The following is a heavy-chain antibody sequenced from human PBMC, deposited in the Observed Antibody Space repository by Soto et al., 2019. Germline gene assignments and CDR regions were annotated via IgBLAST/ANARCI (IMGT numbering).Heavy chain of an antibody. D-gene: IGHD6-19*01. V-gene: IGHV3-11*01. CDR3: ARDIAVAVDY. CDR2: ISSSGSTI. J-gene: IGHJ4*02. Sequence: GGSLRLSCAASGLTFSDCYMNWIRQAPGKGLEWVSYISSSGSTIYYADSVKGRFTISRDNAKNSLYLQMNSLRAEDTAVYYCARDIAVAVDYWAQGTLVTVSS. CDR1: GLTFSDCY.